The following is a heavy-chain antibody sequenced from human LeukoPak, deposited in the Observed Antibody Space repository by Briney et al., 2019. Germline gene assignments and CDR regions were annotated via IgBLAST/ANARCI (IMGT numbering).Heavy chain of an antibody. CDR1: GFTFSSYA. J-gene: IGHJ5*02. V-gene: IGHV3-30-3*01. Sequence: PGRSLRLSCAASGFTFSSYAMHWVRQAPGKGLEWVAVISYDGSNKYYADSVKGRFTISRDNSKNTLYLQMNSLRAEDTAVYYCARDLPWFDPWGQGTLVTASS. CDR2: ISYDGSNK. CDR3: ARDLPWFDP.